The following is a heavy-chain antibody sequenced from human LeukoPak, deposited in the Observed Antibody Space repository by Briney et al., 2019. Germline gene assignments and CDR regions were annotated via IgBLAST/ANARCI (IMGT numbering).Heavy chain of an antibody. Sequence: PAASVKVSCKASGYTFTNYYMHWVRQAPEQGLEWMGIINPGGGSTNYAQKFQGRVTMTRDTSTSTVYMEVSSLRSEDTAVYYCARDKGAVAGSPLDYWGQGTLVTVSS. J-gene: IGHJ4*02. V-gene: IGHV1-46*01. CDR1: GYTFTNYY. CDR3: ARDKGAVAGSPLDY. CDR2: INPGGGST. D-gene: IGHD6-19*01.